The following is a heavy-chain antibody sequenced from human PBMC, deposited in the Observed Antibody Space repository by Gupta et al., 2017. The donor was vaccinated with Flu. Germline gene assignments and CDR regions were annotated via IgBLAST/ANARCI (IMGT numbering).Heavy chain of an antibody. CDR2: VNQYAVT. J-gene: IGHJ4*02. Sequence: EALLVESGGRVVQPGGSLRLSCFASGFNFSAYEMNWVRQAPGRGLEWVAFVNQYAVTNHLDPVRGRFTISRDNANNLLYLDMTSLRGEDTAIYYCARGHWDKWGQGTQVTVSS. V-gene: IGHV3-48*03. CDR1: GFNFSAYE. D-gene: IGHD1-26*01. CDR3: ARGHWDK.